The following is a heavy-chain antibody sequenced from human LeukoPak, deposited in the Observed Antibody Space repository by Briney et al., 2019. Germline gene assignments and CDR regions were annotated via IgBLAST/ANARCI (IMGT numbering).Heavy chain of an antibody. V-gene: IGHV4-34*01. Sequence: PSETLSLTCAVYGGSFSGYYWSWIRQPPGKGLEWIGEINHSGSTNYNPSLKSRVTISVDTSKNQFSLKLSSVTAADTAVYYCARASVQLERRDAFDIWGQGTMVTVSS. CDR1: GGSFSGYY. CDR2: INHSGST. J-gene: IGHJ3*02. CDR3: ARASVQLERRDAFDI. D-gene: IGHD1-1*01.